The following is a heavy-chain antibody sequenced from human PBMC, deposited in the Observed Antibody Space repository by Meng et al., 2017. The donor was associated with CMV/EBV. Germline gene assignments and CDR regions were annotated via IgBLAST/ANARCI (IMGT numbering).Heavy chain of an antibody. V-gene: IGHV4-61*08. CDR3: ARVVLGTGGFDY. CDR2: IYCGGST. CDR1: RGSVSGGGYY. Sequence: TVSRGSVSGGGYYWSWIRQPPGKGLEWIGYIYCGGSTNYNPSLKSRVTISVDTSKNQFSLKLSSVTAADTAVYYCARVVLGTGGFDYWGQGTLVTVSS. J-gene: IGHJ4*02. D-gene: IGHD7-27*01.